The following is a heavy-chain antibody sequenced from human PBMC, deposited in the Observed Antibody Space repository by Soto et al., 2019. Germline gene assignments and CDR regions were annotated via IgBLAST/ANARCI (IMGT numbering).Heavy chain of an antibody. D-gene: IGHD4-17*01. CDR3: ARDDETTVTTAFDI. V-gene: IGHV3-48*02. CDR2: ISSSSSTI. CDR1: GFTFSSYS. J-gene: IGHJ3*02. Sequence: EVQLVESGGGLVQPGGSLRLSCAASGFTFSSYSMNWVRQAPGQGLEWVSYISSSSSTIYYADSVKGRFTISRDNAKNSLYLQMNSLRDEDTAVYYCARDDETTVTTAFDIWGQGTMVTVSS.